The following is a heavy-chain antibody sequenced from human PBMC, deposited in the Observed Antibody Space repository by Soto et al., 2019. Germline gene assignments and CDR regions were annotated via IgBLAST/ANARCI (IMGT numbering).Heavy chain of an antibody. CDR1: GASVSSGGYY. V-gene: IGHV4-31*03. Sequence: SETLSLTCTVSGASVSSGGYYWSWIRQHPGMGLEWIGYMYYSGTTYYNPTLKSRVDISMDTSKNQFSLKLTSLTAADTAVYYCAREWDYGSGSNYYYYGMDVWGQGTTVTVSS. CDR3: AREWDYGSGSNYYYYGMDV. CDR2: MYYSGTT. J-gene: IGHJ6*02. D-gene: IGHD3-10*01.